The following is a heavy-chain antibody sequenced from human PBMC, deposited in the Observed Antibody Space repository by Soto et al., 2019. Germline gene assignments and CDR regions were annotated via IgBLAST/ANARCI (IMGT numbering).Heavy chain of an antibody. Sequence: QVQLQESGPGLVKPSQTLSLTCTVSGGSISSGGYYWSWIRQHPGKGLEWIGYIYYSGSTYYNPSLKSRVTIAGDTSKHQLSLKLRSVTAADTAVYYCARDSGGQDSSGYYDWGQGTLVTVSS. CDR1: GGSISSGGYY. V-gene: IGHV4-31*03. CDR3: ARDSGGQDSSGYYD. D-gene: IGHD3-22*01. J-gene: IGHJ4*02. CDR2: IYYSGST.